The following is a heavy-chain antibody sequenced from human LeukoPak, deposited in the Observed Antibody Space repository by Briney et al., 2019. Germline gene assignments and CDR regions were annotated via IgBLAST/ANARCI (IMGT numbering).Heavy chain of an antibody. J-gene: IGHJ6*02. Sequence: GGSLRLSCAASGFTFTRYGMHWVRQAPGKGLEWVAVVQTDGSQKYYADSVKGRFTISRDNVKNTVFLQMNSLRAEDTAVYYCAREVGMALSEYYYYGMDVWGQGTTVTVS. CDR3: AREVGMALSEYYYYGMDV. CDR2: VQTDGSQK. CDR1: GFTFTRYG. V-gene: IGHV3-33*01. D-gene: IGHD5-24*01.